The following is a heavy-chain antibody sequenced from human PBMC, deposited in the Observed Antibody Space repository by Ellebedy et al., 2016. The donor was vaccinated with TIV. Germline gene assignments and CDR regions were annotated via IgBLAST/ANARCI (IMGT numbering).Heavy chain of an antibody. CDR3: ENGRWWVADY. CDR2: IKEDGSEK. CDR1: GFTFSSYR. J-gene: IGHJ4*02. Sequence: GESLKISCAASGFTFSSYRMSSVRLPPGNGLECVANIKEDGSEKYYVDSVKGRFTISRDNSKNTLYLQMNSLTVEDSAGYHCENGRWWVADYWGQGTLVTVSS. V-gene: IGHV3-7*01. D-gene: IGHD2-15*01.